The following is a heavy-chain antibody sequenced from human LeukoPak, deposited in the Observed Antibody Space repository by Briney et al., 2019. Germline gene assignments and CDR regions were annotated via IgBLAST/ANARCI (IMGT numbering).Heavy chain of an antibody. D-gene: IGHD3-16*01. CDR3: ARGRGGAVNWFDP. J-gene: IGHJ5*02. CDR1: GGSISSGSYY. CDR2: IYYSGTT. Sequence: SETLSLTCTVSGGSISSGSYYWGWIRQPPGKGLEWIGNIYYSGTTYYNPSLKSRVTISVDTSNNQFSLKLTSVTAADTAVYYCARGRGGAVNWFDPWGQGTLVTVSS. V-gene: IGHV4-39*07.